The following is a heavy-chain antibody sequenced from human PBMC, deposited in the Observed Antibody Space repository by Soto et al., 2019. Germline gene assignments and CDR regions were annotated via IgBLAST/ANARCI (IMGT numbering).Heavy chain of an antibody. CDR3: TKGRSTSCFAPVDY. Sequence: EVQLVESGGGLVQPGRSLRLSCAASGFMFDDYAMHWVRQAPGKGLEWVSSISWNSGTIVYADSVKGRFTISRDNAKNSLYMQMNSLRTVDTAFYYCTKGRSTSCFAPVDYWGQGTLVTVSS. V-gene: IGHV3-9*01. D-gene: IGHD2-2*01. CDR2: ISWNSGTI. CDR1: GFMFDDYA. J-gene: IGHJ4*02.